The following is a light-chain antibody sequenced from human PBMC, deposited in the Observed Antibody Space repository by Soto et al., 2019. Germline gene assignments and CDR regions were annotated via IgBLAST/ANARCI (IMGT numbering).Light chain of an antibody. CDR1: NIGSKS. V-gene: IGLV3-21*04. CDR3: QLWDGGSGHRV. Sequence: SYVLTQPPSVSVAPGKAARITCGGNNIGSKSVHWYQQKPGQAPLLVIYYDRDRPSGIRERFSGSNSGNTATLTISRVEAGDEADYYCQLWDGGSGHRVFGGGTKVTVL. CDR2: YDR. J-gene: IGLJ2*01.